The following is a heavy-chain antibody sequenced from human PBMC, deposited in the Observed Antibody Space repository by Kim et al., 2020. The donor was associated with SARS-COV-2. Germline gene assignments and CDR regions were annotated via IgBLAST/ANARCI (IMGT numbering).Heavy chain of an antibody. CDR3: ARVRGISSYITDYDILTGYKYYYGMDV. J-gene: IGHJ6*02. V-gene: IGHV3-21*01. Sequence: GGSLRLSCAASGFTFSSYSMNWVRQAPGKGLEWVSSISSSSSYIYYADSVKGRFTISRDNAKNSLYLQMNSLRAEDTAVYYCARVRGISSYITDYDILTGYKYYYGMDVWGQGTTVTVSS. D-gene: IGHD3-9*01. CDR1: GFTFSSYS. CDR2: ISSSSSYI.